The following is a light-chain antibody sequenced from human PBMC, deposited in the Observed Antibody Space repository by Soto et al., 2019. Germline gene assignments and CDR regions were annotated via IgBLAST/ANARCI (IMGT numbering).Light chain of an antibody. CDR1: QSISSS. Sequence: DIQMTQTSSTLSASVADRVTITCRASQSISSSLAWYQQKPGKATKLLIYDASSLESGVPSRFSGSGSGTEFTLTISSLQPDDFATYYCQQYNSYSITFGQGTRLEI. V-gene: IGKV1-5*01. CDR2: DAS. J-gene: IGKJ5*01. CDR3: QQYNSYSIT.